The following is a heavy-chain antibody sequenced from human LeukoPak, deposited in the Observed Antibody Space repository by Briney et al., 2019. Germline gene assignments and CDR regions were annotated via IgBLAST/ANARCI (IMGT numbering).Heavy chain of an antibody. CDR3: ARAEYYFDY. CDR1: GGSFSGYY. J-gene: IGHJ4*02. CDR2: INHSGST. V-gene: IGHV4-34*01. Sequence: ETLSLTCAVYGGSFSGYYWSWIRQPPGKGLEWIGEINHSGSTNYNPSLKSRVTIPVDTSKNQFSLKLSSVTAADTAVYYCARAEYYFDYWGQGTLVTVSS.